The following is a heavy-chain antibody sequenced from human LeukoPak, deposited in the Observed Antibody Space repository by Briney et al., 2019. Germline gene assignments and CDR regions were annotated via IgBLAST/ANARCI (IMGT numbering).Heavy chain of an antibody. D-gene: IGHD5-12*01. Sequence: GGSLRLSCADSGFTFSSYWINWVRQAPGEGLEWVANIKHDGSEKYYADFVKGRFTISRDNAKNSLYLQMDSLRAEDTAVYYCARDAGHSGYDLLDYWGQGTLVTVSS. V-gene: IGHV3-7*01. CDR2: IKHDGSEK. J-gene: IGHJ4*02. CDR1: GFTFSSYW. CDR3: ARDAGHSGYDLLDY.